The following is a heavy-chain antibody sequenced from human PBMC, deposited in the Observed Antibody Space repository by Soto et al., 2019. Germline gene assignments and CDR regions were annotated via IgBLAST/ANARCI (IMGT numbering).Heavy chain of an antibody. CDR2: IYYSGST. V-gene: IGHV4-31*03. Sequence: PSETLSLTCTVSGGSISSGGYYWSWIRQHPGKGLEWIGYIYYSGSTYYNPSLKSRVTISVDTSKNQFSLKLSSVTAADTAVYYRARTFLRGNSLEYWGTGTLVT. D-gene: IGHD1-1*01. CDR3: ARTFLRGNSLEY. CDR1: GGSISSGGYY. J-gene: IGHJ4*02.